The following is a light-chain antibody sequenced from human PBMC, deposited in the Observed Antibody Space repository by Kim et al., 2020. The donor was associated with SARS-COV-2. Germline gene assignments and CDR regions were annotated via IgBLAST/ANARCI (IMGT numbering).Light chain of an antibody. CDR1: NSNSGANT. V-gene: IGLV1-44*01. Sequence: GQRGTITCSGGNSNSGANTVNWYQQFPGTAPKRLIYANDRRPSGVPDRFSVSQSGTSASLAISGLQSEDEADYYCATWDDSLNAWVFGGGTQLTVL. J-gene: IGLJ3*02. CDR3: ATWDDSLNAWV. CDR2: AND.